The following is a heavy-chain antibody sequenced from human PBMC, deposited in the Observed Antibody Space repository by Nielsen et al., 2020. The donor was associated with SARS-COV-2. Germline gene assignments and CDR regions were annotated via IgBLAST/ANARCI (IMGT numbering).Heavy chain of an antibody. CDR2: ITMSGAYM. D-gene: IGHD6-25*01. V-gene: IGHV3-21*06. CDR1: GFRFTSYT. J-gene: IGHJ2*01. CDR3: ARDQDGGAATSNWYFDL. Sequence: GESLKISCAASGFRFTSYTMNWVRQAPGKGLEWVASITMSGAYMYYADSVRGRFTVSRDNAANSLFLQMNNLRDEDTATYYCARDQDGGAATSNWYFDLWGRGTLVIVSS.